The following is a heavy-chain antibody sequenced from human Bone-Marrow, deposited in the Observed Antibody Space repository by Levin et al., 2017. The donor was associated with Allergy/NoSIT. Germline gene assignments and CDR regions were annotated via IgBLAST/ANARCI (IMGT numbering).Heavy chain of an antibody. Sequence: GESLKISCAASGFTFSNYEMNWVRQAPGKGLEWFSYISPSGATIYYADSVKGRFTISRDNARNSLFLRMNSLRAEDTAVYYCASPPRHFYDKPTSDYTYFDLWGRGTLVTVSS. J-gene: IGHJ2*01. D-gene: IGHD3-22*01. CDR3: ASPPRHFYDKPTSDYTYFDL. CDR1: GFTFSNYE. V-gene: IGHV3-48*03. CDR2: ISPSGATI.